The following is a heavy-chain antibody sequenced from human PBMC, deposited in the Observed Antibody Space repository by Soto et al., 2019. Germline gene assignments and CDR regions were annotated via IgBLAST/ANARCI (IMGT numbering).Heavy chain of an antibody. D-gene: IGHD3-16*01. V-gene: IGHV3-23*01. CDR1: GFTVSTSD. CDR2: SSNGGGAA. CDR3: VKGVFGNSCPD. Sequence: EVRLLESGGGLVQPGGSLRVSCVASGFTVSTSDMNWVRQARGKGLEWVSGSSNGGGAASYADFVKGRFTLSVDNSEHRLYLQMNNLRVEATAMYHCVKGVFGNSCPDSGQGTLVTVSS. J-gene: IGHJ4*02.